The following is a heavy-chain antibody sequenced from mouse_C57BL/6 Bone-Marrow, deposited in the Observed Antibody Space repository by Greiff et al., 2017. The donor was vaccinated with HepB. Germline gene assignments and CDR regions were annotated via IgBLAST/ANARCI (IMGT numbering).Heavy chain of an antibody. J-gene: IGHJ4*01. Sequence: EVQLQQSVAELVRPGASVKLSCTASGFNIKNTYMHWVKQRPEQGLEWIGRIDPANGNTKYAPKFQGKAPITANSSSNTAYLQRSRLPSEYTAIYYCTHSNQRGDYWGQGTSVTVSS. V-gene: IGHV14-3*01. CDR2: IDPANGNT. CDR1: GFNIKNTY. D-gene: IGHD2-5*01. CDR3: THSNQRGDY.